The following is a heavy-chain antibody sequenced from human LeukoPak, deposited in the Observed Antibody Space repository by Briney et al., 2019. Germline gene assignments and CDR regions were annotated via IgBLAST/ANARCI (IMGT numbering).Heavy chain of an antibody. CDR3: ARGRRWLQLNY. CDR1: GGSFSGYY. Sequence: PSETLSLTCAVYGGSFSGYYWSWIRQPPGKGLEWIGEINHSGSTNYNPSLKSRVTISVDTSKNQFSLKLSSVTAADTAVYYCARGRRWLQLNYWGQGTQVTVSS. J-gene: IGHJ4*02. D-gene: IGHD5-24*01. CDR2: INHSGST. V-gene: IGHV4-34*01.